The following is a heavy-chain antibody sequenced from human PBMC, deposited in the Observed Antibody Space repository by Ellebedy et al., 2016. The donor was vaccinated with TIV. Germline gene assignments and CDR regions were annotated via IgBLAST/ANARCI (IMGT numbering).Heavy chain of an antibody. CDR1: GFTFSSYN. D-gene: IGHD4-17*01. CDR3: ARARYSDTPTWFDP. Sequence: GESLKISCEASGFTFSSYNMNWVRQAPGKGLEWLSYIGTSSIAIYYADSVKGRFTISRDNAKNSLYLQMNSLRDEDTAVYYCARARYSDTPTWFDPWGQGTLVTVSS. J-gene: IGHJ5*02. V-gene: IGHV3-48*02. CDR2: IGTSSIAI.